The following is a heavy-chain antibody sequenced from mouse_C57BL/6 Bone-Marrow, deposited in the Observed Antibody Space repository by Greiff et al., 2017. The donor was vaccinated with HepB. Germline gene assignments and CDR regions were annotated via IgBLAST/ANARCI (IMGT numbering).Heavy chain of an antibody. CDR2: INPNNGGT. J-gene: IGHJ4*01. Sequence: EVKLVESGPELVKPGASVKMSCKASGYTFTDYNMHWVKQSHGKSLEWIGYINPNNGGTSYNQKFKGKATLTVNKSSSTAYMELRSLTSEDSAVYYCGITTVPHAMDYWGQGTSVTVSS. CDR1: GYTFTDYN. D-gene: IGHD1-1*01. V-gene: IGHV1-22*01. CDR3: GITTVPHAMDY.